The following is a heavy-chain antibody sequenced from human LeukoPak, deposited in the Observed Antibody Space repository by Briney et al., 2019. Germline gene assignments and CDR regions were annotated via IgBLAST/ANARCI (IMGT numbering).Heavy chain of an antibody. Sequence: PGGSLRLSCAGSGFTFDDFGMHWVRHAPGKGLEWVSGISWNSGSIGYADSVKGRFTISRDNSKNSLYLQMNSLRAEDTALYYCAKSFMVRGGYIDYWGQGTLVTVSS. J-gene: IGHJ4*02. CDR1: GFTFDDFG. CDR2: ISWNSGSI. CDR3: AKSFMVRGGYIDY. V-gene: IGHV3-9*01. D-gene: IGHD3-10*01.